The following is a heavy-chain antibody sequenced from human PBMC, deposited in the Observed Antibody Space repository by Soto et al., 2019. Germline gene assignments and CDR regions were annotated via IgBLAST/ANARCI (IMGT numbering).Heavy chain of an antibody. CDR1: GFSISDYG. V-gene: IGHV3-30*18. J-gene: IGHJ6*02. CDR3: AKGAGDRLSLGMDV. CDR2: ISYDGSNT. D-gene: IGHD1-26*01. Sequence: QVQLVESGGGVVQPGWSLRLSCAASGFSISDYGMEWVRQAPGKGLEWVALISYDGSNTYYADSVKGRFTISRDNSKDTLFLQMTGLRREDTAVYYCAKGAGDRLSLGMDVWGQGITVTVSS.